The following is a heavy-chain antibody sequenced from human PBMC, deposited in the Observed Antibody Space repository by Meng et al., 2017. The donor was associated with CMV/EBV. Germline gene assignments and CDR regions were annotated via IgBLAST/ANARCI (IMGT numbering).Heavy chain of an antibody. CDR1: GFTFSSYW. CDR3: ARDGGYCSSTSCDNTRSRHGDY. D-gene: IGHD2-2*02. J-gene: IGHJ4*02. Sequence: GESLKISCAASGFTFSSYWMSWVRQAPGKGLEWVSNIKQDGSGKYYADSVKGRFTISRDNAKNSLYLQMNSLRAEDTAVYYCARDGGYCSSTSCDNTRSRHGDYWGQGTLVTVSS. CDR2: IKQDGSGK. V-gene: IGHV3-7*01.